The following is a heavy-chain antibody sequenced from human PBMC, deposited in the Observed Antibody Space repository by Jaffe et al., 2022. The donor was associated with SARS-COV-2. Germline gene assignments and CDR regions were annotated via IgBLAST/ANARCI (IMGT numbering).Heavy chain of an antibody. CDR3: AKSQAEWDSLDY. Sequence: EVQLVESGGGLVQPGRSLRLSCAASGFTFDDYAMHWVRQAPGKGLEWVSGISWNSGSIGYADSVKGRFTISRDNAKNSLYLQMNSLRAEDTALYYCAKSQAEWDSLDYWGQGTLVTVSS. CDR2: ISWNSGSI. D-gene: IGHD1-26*01. J-gene: IGHJ4*02. V-gene: IGHV3-9*01. CDR1: GFTFDDYA.